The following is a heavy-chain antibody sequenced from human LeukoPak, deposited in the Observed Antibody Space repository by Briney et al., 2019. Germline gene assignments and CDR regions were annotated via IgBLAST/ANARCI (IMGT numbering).Heavy chain of an antibody. J-gene: IGHJ4*02. CDR1: GYTFTSYY. CDR2: INPSGGST. D-gene: IGHD6-19*01. Sequence: GASVKVSCKASGYTFTSYYMHWVRQAPGQGLEWMGIINPSGGSTSYAQKFQGRVTMTRDTSTSTVYMELSSLRSEDTAVYYCARKVRAVAGTEYFDYWGQGTLVTVSS. CDR3: ARKVRAVAGTEYFDY. V-gene: IGHV1-46*01.